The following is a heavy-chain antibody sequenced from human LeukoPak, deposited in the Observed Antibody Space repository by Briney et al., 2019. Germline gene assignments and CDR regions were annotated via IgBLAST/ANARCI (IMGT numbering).Heavy chain of an antibody. D-gene: IGHD3-3*01. J-gene: IGHJ4*02. CDR1: GYTFSDYY. Sequence: GASVKVSCKASGYTFSDYYMHWVRQAPGQGLDWMGRINPNSGGTNYAQKFQGRVTMTRDTSISTAYMELSRLRSDDTAVYYCARGEWLLHYWGQGTLVTISS. CDR2: INPNSGGT. CDR3: ARGEWLLHY. V-gene: IGHV1-2*06.